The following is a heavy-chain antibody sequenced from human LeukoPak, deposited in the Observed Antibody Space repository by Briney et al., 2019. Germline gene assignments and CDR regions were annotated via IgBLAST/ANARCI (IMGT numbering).Heavy chain of an antibody. CDR2: IYYSGST. Sequence: SETLSLTCTVSGGSISSYYWSWIRQPPGKGLEWIGSIYYSGSTNYKHSLKSRVTISADTSKNQFSLKLTSVTAADTAVYYCARYSGDGYTMSYFDHWGQGTLVTVSS. CDR1: GGSISSYY. D-gene: IGHD5-24*01. CDR3: ARYSGDGYTMSYFDH. J-gene: IGHJ4*02. V-gene: IGHV4-59*01.